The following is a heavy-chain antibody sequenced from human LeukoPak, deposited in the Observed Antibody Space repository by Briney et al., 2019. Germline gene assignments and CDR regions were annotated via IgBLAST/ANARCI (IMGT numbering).Heavy chain of an antibody. V-gene: IGHV4-4*07. D-gene: IGHD5-12*01. CDR3: ARGPPFSGYDPPGDY. CDR1: GGSISSYY. CDR2: ISTRGST. Sequence: SETLSLTCTVSGGSISSYYWSWIRQPAGKGLEWLGRISTRGSTNYIPSLKSRITLSVDTSKNQFSLMLTSVTAADTAVYYCARGPPFSGYDPPGDYWGQGTLVTVSS. J-gene: IGHJ4*02.